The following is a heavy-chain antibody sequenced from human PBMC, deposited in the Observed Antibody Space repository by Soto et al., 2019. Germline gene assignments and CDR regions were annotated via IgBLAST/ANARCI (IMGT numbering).Heavy chain of an antibody. V-gene: IGHV4-30-2*01. CDR3: ARSSAGADYDSSGYYFDY. CDR2: IYHSGST. Sequence: QLQLQESGSGLVKPSQTLSLTCAVSGGSISSGGYSWSWIRQPPGKGLEWLGYIYHSGSTYYNPSLKSRVTISVDRSKNQFSLKLSSVTAADTAVYYCARSSAGADYDSSGYYFDYWGQGTLVTVSS. J-gene: IGHJ4*02. D-gene: IGHD3-22*01. CDR1: GGSISSGGYS.